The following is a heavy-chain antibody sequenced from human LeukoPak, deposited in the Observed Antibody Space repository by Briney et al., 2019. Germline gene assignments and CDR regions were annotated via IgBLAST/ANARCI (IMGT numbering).Heavy chain of an antibody. CDR2: INHSGST. CDR1: GGSFSGYY. Sequence: SETLCLTCAVYGGSFSGYYWSWIRQPPGKGLEWIGEINHSGSTNYNPSLKSRVTISVDTSKNQFSLKLSSVTAADTAVYYCARGLGYCSSTSCLLPLFDYWGQGTLVTVSS. CDR3: ARGLGYCSSTSCLLPLFDY. V-gene: IGHV4-34*01. J-gene: IGHJ4*02. D-gene: IGHD2-2*01.